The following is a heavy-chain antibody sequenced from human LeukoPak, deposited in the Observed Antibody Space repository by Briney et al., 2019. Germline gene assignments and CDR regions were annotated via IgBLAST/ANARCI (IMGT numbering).Heavy chain of an antibody. Sequence: GASVKVSCKASGYTFTGYYMHWVRQAPGQGLEWMGWINPNSGGTNYAQKFQGRVTMTRDTSISTAYMELSRLRSDDTAVYYCARDPIAVAGPYFDHWGQGTLVTVSS. CDR3: ARDPIAVAGPYFDH. J-gene: IGHJ4*02. CDR1: GYTFTGYY. CDR2: INPNSGGT. D-gene: IGHD6-19*01. V-gene: IGHV1-2*02.